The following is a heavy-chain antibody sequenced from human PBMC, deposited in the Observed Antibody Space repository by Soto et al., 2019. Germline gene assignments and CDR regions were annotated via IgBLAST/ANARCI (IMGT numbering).Heavy chain of an antibody. Sequence: SETLSLTCTVSGGSISSGGYYWSWIRQHPGKGLEWIGYIYYSGSTYYNPSLKSRVTISVDTSKNQFSLKLSSVTAADTAVYYCASSIAAAGTISYYYYYYMDVWGKGTTVTVSS. D-gene: IGHD6-13*01. J-gene: IGHJ6*03. CDR3: ASSIAAAGTISYYYYYYMDV. V-gene: IGHV4-31*03. CDR2: IYYSGST. CDR1: GGSISSGGYY.